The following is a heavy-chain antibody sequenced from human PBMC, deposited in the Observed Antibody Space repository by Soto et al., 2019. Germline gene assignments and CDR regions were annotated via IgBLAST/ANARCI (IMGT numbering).Heavy chain of an antibody. V-gene: IGHV3-30-3*01. Sequence: QVQLVESGGGVVQPGRSLRLSCAASGFTFSSYAMHWVRQAPGKGLEWVAVISYDGSNKYYADSVKGRFTISRDNSKNTVYLQMNSLRAEDTAVYYCARGDGIVGATNNYYGMDVWGQGTTVTVSS. CDR1: GFTFSSYA. D-gene: IGHD1-26*01. CDR2: ISYDGSNK. J-gene: IGHJ6*02. CDR3: ARGDGIVGATNNYYGMDV.